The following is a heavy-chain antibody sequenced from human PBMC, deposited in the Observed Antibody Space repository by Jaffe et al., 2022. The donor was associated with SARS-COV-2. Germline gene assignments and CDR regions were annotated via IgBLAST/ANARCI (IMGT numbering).Heavy chain of an antibody. CDR2: INHSGST. J-gene: IGHJ6*03. CDR1: GGSFSGYY. CDR3: ARGTGKDTAMVTDYYYYMDV. D-gene: IGHD5-18*01. Sequence: QVQLQQWGAGLLKPSETLSLTCAVYGGSFSGYYWSWIRQPPGKGLEWIGEINHSGSTNYNPSLKSRVTISVDTSKNQFSLKLSSVTAADTAVYYCARGTGKDTAMVTDYYYYMDVWGKGTTVTVSS. V-gene: IGHV4-34*01.